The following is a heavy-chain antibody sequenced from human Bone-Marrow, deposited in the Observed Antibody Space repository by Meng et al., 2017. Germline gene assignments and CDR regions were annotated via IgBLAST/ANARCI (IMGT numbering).Heavy chain of an antibody. J-gene: IGHJ4*02. CDR1: GYTFTSYD. CDR3: ASLQPIVVVIGRKDYYFDY. CDR2: MNPNSGNT. D-gene: IGHD3-22*01. V-gene: IGHV1-8*01. Sequence: QVQLVQSGAEVKKPGASVKVSCKASGYTFTSYDINWVRQATGQGLEWMGWMNPNSGNTGYAQKFQGRVTITADESTSTAYMELSSLRSEDTAVYYCASLQPIVVVIGRKDYYFDYWGQGTLVTVSS.